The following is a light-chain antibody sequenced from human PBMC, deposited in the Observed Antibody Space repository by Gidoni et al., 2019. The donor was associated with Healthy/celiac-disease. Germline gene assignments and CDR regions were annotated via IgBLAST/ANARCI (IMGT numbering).Light chain of an antibody. Sequence: ELVLTQSPRTLALSPGESATTSCRASTSVSSSYLAWYQQKPGQAPRLLIYGASSRATGIPDRFSGSGSGTDFTLTISRLEPEDCAVYYCQQYGSSPPITFGQGTRLEIK. V-gene: IGKV3-20*01. J-gene: IGKJ5*01. CDR3: QQYGSSPPIT. CDR1: TSVSSSY. CDR2: GAS.